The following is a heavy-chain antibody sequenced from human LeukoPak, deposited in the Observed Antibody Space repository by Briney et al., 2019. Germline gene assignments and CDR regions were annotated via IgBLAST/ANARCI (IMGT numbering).Heavy chain of an antibody. D-gene: IGHD1-26*01. Sequence: GGSLRLSCAASGFTFSSNWMHWVRQAPGKGLVWVSRINEDGSTTNYADSVKGRSTIFRDNAKNTLYLQMNSLRAEDTAVYYCVRDLGGRSGHWGQGTLATVSS. V-gene: IGHV3-74*01. J-gene: IGHJ4*02. CDR3: VRDLGGRSGH. CDR2: INEDGSTT. CDR1: GFTFSSNW.